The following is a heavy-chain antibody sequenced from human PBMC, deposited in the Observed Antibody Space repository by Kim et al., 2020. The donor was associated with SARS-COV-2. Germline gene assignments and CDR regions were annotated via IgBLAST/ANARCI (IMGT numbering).Heavy chain of an antibody. D-gene: IGHD4-17*01. J-gene: IGHJ4*02. Sequence: GSTSYAQKFQGRVTMTRDTSTSTVYMELSSLRSEDTAVYYCARDYGGIDYWGQGTLVTVSS. V-gene: IGHV1-46*01. CDR3: ARDYGGIDY. CDR2: GST.